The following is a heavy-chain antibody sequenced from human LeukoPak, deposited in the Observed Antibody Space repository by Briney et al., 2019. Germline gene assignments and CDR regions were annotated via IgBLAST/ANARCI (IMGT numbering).Heavy chain of an antibody. CDR1: GGTFSSYA. J-gene: IGHJ4*02. CDR3: AREYSYGSPFDY. Sequence: LVKVSCKASGGTFSSYAISWVRQAPGQGLEWMGGIIPIFGTANYAQKFQGRVTITADESTSTAYMELRSLRSDDTAVYYCAREYSYGSPFDYWGQGTLVTVSS. CDR2: IIPIFGTA. D-gene: IGHD5-18*01. V-gene: IGHV1-69*13.